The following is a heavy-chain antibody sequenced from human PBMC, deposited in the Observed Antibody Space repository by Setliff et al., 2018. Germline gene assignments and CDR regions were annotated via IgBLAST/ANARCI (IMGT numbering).Heavy chain of an antibody. D-gene: IGHD6-19*01. J-gene: IGHJ4*02. CDR3: ARGGDGGWYVYLDY. Sequence: LRLSCAASGFTVSSNYMSWGRQAPGKGLEWVSVIYSGGSTYYADSVKGRFTISRDNSKNTLYLQMNSLRAEDTAVYYCARGGDGGWYVYLDYWGQGTLVTVSS. CDR1: GFTVSSNY. V-gene: IGHV3-66*01. CDR2: IYSGGST.